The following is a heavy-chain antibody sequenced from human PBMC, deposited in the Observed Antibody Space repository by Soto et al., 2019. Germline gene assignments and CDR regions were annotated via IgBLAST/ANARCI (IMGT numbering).Heavy chain of an antibody. Sequence: PSQTLSLTCAISGDSVSSNSAAWNWIRQSPSRGLEWLGRTYYRSKWYNDYAVSVKSRITINPDTSKNQFSLQMNSVTPEDTAVYYFTRMSYSSSSVSFADYGMDVWAQRTTVTVPS. CDR2: TYYRSKWYN. V-gene: IGHV6-1*01. J-gene: IGHJ6*02. D-gene: IGHD6-6*01. CDR1: GDSVSSNSAA. CDR3: TRMSYSSSSVSFADYGMDV.